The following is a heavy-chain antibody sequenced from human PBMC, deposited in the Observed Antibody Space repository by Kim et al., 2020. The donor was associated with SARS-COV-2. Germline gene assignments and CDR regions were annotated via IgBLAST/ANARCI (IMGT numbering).Heavy chain of an antibody. CDR2: IDANSGDT. J-gene: IGHJ4*02. D-gene: IGHD5-12*01. V-gene: IGHV1-2*06. CDR1: GHTFSGNY. CDR3: VSGYDSFSLDF. Sequence: ASVQVSCEASGHTFSGNYIHWVRQAPGQRLEWMGRIDANSGDTDYAKRSQGRVAMTVDTSISTAYMELRSLRADDTAVYFCVSGYDSFSLDFWGQGTLVT.